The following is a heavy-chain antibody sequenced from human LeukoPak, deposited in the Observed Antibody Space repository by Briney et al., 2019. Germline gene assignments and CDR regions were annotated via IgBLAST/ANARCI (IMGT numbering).Heavy chain of an antibody. CDR1: GFTFSRYE. CDR2: ISSSGSTI. V-gene: IGHV3-48*03. Sequence: GGSLRLSRAASGFTFSRYEMNWVREAPGKGLEWVSYISSSGSTIYYADSVKGRFTISRDNAKNSLYLQMNSLRAEDTAVYYCASPPPPANYYDSSGYTEWGQGTLVTVSS. CDR3: ASPPPPANYYDSSGYTE. D-gene: IGHD3-22*01. J-gene: IGHJ4*02.